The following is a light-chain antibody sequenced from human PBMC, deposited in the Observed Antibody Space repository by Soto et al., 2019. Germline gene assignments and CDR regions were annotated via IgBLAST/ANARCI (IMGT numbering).Light chain of an antibody. CDR2: GAS. CDR3: QQYGSSPRT. V-gene: IGKV3-20*01. Sequence: EIVLTQSPGTLSLSPGERATLSCRASQSVSSYLAWYQQKPGQAPRLLIYGASSRATGIPDRFSGSGSGTHFTLSISRLEPEDFAVYYCQQYGSSPRTFGPGTKVAIK. J-gene: IGKJ3*01. CDR1: QSVSSY.